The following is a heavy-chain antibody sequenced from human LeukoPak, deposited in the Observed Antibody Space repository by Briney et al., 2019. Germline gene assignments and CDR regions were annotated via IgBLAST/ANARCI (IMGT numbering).Heavy chain of an antibody. J-gene: IGHJ4*02. CDR3: ARRRAAAHDFDY. CDR1: GGSISSYY. Sequence: SETLSLTCTVSGGSISSYYWSWIRQPAGKALEWIGRIYTSGSTNYNPSPKSRVTMSVDRSKNQFSLKLSSVTAADTAVYYCARRRAAAHDFDYWGQGTLVTVSS. CDR2: IYTSGST. D-gene: IGHD6-13*01. V-gene: IGHV4-4*07.